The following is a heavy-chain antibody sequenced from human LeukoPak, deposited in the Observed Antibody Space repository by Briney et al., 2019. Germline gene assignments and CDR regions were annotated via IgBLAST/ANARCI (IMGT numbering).Heavy chain of an antibody. V-gene: IGHV1-18*01. CDR2: ISSYHGKT. D-gene: IGHD1-26*01. J-gene: IGHJ5*02. Sequence: ASVKVSCKASGYTFTSYGITWVRQAPGQGPEWMGWISSYHGKTNYAQNLQGRVTMTTDTSTGTAYMELRSLTSDDTAIYYCARAGGWELLDHTNWFDPWGQGTLVTVSS. CDR1: GYTFTSYG. CDR3: ARAGGWELLDHTNWFDP.